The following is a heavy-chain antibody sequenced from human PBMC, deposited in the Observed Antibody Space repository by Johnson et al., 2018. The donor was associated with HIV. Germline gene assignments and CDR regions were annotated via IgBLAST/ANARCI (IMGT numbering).Heavy chain of an antibody. CDR3: ARDADGYNPYDAFDI. D-gene: IGHD5-24*01. CDR1: EFSFSDYG. Sequence: QMQLVESGGGVVQPGKSVRLSCAASEFSFSDYGMHWVRQAPGKGLEWVAVISFDGRDKYHADFVKGRLTISRDNSKNTLYLQMNSLRTEDTAVYYCARDADGYNPYDAFDIWGQGTMVTVSS. CDR2: ISFDGRDK. J-gene: IGHJ3*02. V-gene: IGHV3-30*04.